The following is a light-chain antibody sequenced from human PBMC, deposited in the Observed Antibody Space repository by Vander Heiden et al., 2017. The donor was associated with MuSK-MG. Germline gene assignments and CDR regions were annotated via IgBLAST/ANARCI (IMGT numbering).Light chain of an antibody. CDR1: QGISSY. J-gene: IGKJ1*01. Sequence: AIRMTQFPSSFSASTGDRVTITCRASQGISSYLAWYQQKPGKAPKLLIYAASTLQSGVPSRFNGSGSGTDFTLTISCLQSEDFATYYCQQDDSYPRTFGQGTKVEIK. V-gene: IGKV1-8*01. CDR3: QQDDSYPRT. CDR2: AAS.